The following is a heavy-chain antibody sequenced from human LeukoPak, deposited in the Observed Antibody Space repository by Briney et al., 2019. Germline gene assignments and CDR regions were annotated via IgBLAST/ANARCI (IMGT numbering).Heavy chain of an antibody. CDR2: IYYSGST. Sequence: SETLSLTCTVSGGSISSYYWSWIRQPPGKGLEWIGYIYYSGSTNYNPSLKSRVTISVDTSKNQFSLKLSSVTAADTAVYYRARHLLGGDAFDIWGQGTMVTVSS. CDR3: ARHLLGGDAFDI. V-gene: IGHV4-59*08. D-gene: IGHD3-16*01. CDR1: GGSISSYY. J-gene: IGHJ3*02.